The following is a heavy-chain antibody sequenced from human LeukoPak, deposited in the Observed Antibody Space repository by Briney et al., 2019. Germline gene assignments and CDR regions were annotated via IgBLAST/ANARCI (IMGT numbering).Heavy chain of an antibody. CDR2: IWYDGSNK. V-gene: IGHV3-33*06. Sequence: QPGRSLRLSCAASGFTFSNHGMHWVRQAPGKGLEWVALIWYDGSNKEYAESVKGRFTISRDNSKNTLYLQMNSLTSEDTAVYYCAKDGSSRWQGFEYWGQGTLVTVSS. J-gene: IGHJ4*02. D-gene: IGHD6-13*01. CDR1: GFTFSNHG. CDR3: AKDGSSRWQGFEY.